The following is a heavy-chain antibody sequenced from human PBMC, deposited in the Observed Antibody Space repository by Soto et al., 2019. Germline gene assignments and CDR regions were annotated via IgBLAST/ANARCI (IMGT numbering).Heavy chain of an antibody. CDR3: AGRNYDFWSGYYRYYYYMDV. D-gene: IGHD3-3*01. V-gene: IGHV1-18*01. CDR1: GYTFTSYG. CDR2: ISAYNGNT. Sequence: EASVKVSCKASGYTFTSYGISWVRQAPGQGLEWMGWISAYNGNTNYAQKLQGRVTMTTDTSTSTAYMELRSLRSDDTAVYYCAGRNYDFWSGYYRYYYYMDVWGKGTTVTVAS. J-gene: IGHJ6*03.